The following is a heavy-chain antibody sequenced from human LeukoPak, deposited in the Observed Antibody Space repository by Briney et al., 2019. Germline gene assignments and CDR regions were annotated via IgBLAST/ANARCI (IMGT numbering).Heavy chain of an antibody. CDR3: ARNSHGNGYYLDQ. Sequence: PGGSLRLSCAASGFTFSSYAMSWVRQAPGKGMEWVSAISGSGGSTYYADSVKGRFTISRDNAKNSLYLQMNSLRADDTAVYYCARNSHGNGYYLDQWGQGTLVTVSS. CDR1: GFTFSSYA. V-gene: IGHV3-23*01. D-gene: IGHD3-22*01. CDR2: ISGSGGST. J-gene: IGHJ4*02.